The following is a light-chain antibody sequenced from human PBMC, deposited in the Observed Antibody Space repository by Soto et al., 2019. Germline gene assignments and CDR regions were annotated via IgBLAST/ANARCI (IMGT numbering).Light chain of an antibody. J-gene: IGLJ1*01. Sequence: QSALTQPASVSGSPGQSITFSCTGTSSDVGSSNLVSWYQQHPGKAPKLLIYEVSKRPSGVSNRFSGSKSGNTASLTISGLQAEDEADYYCFSYAGSSTNVFGTGTKLTVL. CDR1: SSDVGSSNL. CDR2: EVS. V-gene: IGLV2-23*02. CDR3: FSYAGSSTNV.